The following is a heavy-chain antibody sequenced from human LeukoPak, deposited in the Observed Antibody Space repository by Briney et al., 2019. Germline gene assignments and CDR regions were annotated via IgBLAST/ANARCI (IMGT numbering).Heavy chain of an antibody. V-gene: IGHV3-23*01. CDR1: GFTFSSYA. CDR3: ARDYPGDSMLWEDYFDY. CDR2: ISGSGGST. J-gene: IGHJ4*02. D-gene: IGHD3-10*02. Sequence: GGSLRLSCAASGFTFSSYAMSWVRQAPGKGLEWVSAISGSGGSTYYADSVKGRFTISRDNSNNTLYLQMNSLRAEDTAVYYCARDYPGDSMLWEDYFDYWGQGTLVTVSS.